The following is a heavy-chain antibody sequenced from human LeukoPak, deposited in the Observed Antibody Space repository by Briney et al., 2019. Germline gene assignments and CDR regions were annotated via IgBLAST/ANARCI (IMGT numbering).Heavy chain of an antibody. CDR3: AGQPIYSSGVDY. J-gene: IGHJ4*02. CDR2: IYYSGST. V-gene: IGHV4-59*01. D-gene: IGHD6-19*01. Sequence: SETLSLTCTVSGGSISSYYWSWIRQPPGKGLEWIGYIYYSGSTNYNPSLKSRVTISVDTSKNQFSLKLSSVTAADTAVYYCAGQPIYSSGVDYWGQGTLVTASS. CDR1: GGSISSYY.